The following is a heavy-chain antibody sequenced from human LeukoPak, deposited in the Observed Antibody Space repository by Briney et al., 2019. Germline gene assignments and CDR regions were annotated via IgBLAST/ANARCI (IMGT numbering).Heavy chain of an antibody. CDR1: GFTFSSYA. J-gene: IGHJ1*01. CDR2: ISYDGSNK. D-gene: IGHD6-25*01. V-gene: IGHV3-30-3*01. Sequence: PGGSLRLSCAASGFTFSSYAMHWVRQAPGKGLEWVAVISYDGSNKYYADSVKGRFTISRDNSKNTLYLQMNSLRAEDTAVYYCASTGDSSEYFQHWGQGTLVTVSS. CDR3: ASTGDSSEYFQH.